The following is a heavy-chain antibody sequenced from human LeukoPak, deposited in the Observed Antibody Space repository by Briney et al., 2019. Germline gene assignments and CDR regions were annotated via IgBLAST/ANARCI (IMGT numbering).Heavy chain of an antibody. CDR3: AREGSRDFWSGPVYYFDY. CDR1: GGSISSSRDY. CDR2: ICYSGST. D-gene: IGHD3-3*01. J-gene: IGHJ4*02. V-gene: IGHV4-39*07. Sequence: SETLSLTCTVSGGSISSSRDYWAWIRQPPGKGLEWIANICYSGSTYYNPSLTSRVTISIDTSKNQFSLRLSSVTAADTAVYYCAREGSRDFWSGPVYYFDYWGQGTLVTVSS.